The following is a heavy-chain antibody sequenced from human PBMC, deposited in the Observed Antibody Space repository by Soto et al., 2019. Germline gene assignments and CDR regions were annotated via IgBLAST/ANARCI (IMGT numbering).Heavy chain of an antibody. CDR1: GLTLSSYA. J-gene: IGHJ4*02. D-gene: IGHD6-6*01. Sequence: TASGLTLSSYAMSWVRQAPGKGLEWVAVISGSDDSTYYADSVKGRFTISRDNSKNTLYLQMNSLRAEDTAVYYCAKRRSSSTFDYWGQGTLVTFA. V-gene: IGHV3-23*01. CDR2: ISGSDDST. CDR3: AKRRSSSTFDY.